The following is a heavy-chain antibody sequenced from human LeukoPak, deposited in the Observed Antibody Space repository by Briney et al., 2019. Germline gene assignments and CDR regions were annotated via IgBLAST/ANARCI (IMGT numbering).Heavy chain of an antibody. J-gene: IGHJ4*02. CDR3: AKGGDSSGYLFDY. CDR2: ICGSGGST. Sequence: PGGSLRLSCAASGFTFSSYAMSCFRPPPGKRLVWGSSICGSGGSTYYADSVKGRFTISRDNSKNTLYLQMNSVRAEDTAVYYCAKGGDSSGYLFDYWGQGTLVTVSS. D-gene: IGHD3-22*01. CDR1: GFTFSSYA. V-gene: IGHV3-23*01.